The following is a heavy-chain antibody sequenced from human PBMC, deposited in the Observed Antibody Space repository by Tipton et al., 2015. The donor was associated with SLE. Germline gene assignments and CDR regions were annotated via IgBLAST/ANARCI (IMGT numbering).Heavy chain of an antibody. CDR1: GGSISSYY. J-gene: IGHJ4*02. Sequence: TLSLTCTVSGGSISSYYWSWIRQPPGKGLEWIGYIYYRGSTNYNPSLKSRVTISVDTSKNQFSLKLSSVTAADTALYFCTSGSGGYQRTDYWGQGTLVTVSS. V-gene: IGHV4-59*01. D-gene: IGHD5-12*01. CDR2: IYYRGST. CDR3: TSGSGGYQRTDY.